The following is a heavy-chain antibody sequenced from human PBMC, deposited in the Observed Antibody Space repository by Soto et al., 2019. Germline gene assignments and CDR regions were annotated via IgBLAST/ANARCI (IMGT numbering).Heavy chain of an antibody. J-gene: IGHJ4*02. CDR2: ISGSGGST. Sequence: PGGSLRLSCAASGFTFSSYAMSWVRQAPGKGLEWVSAISGSGGSTYYADSVKGRFTISRDSSKSTLFLQMNSLRAEDTAVYYCAKNYPPAPYYYDSSGSYTDSWGQGTPVTVSS. D-gene: IGHD3-22*01. CDR1: GFTFSSYA. CDR3: AKNYPPAPYYYDSSGSYTDS. V-gene: IGHV3-23*01.